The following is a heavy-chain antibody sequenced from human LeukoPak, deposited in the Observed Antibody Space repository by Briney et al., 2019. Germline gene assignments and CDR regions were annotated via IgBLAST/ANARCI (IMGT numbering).Heavy chain of an antibody. D-gene: IGHD6-13*01. Sequence: SETLSLTCTVSGYSISSGYYWGWIRQPPGKGLEWIGSIYHSGSTYYNPSLKSRVTISVDTSKNQFSLKLNSVAAADTAVYYCARGQAGGKQLVRWFDPWGQGTLVTVSS. CDR3: ARGQAGGKQLVRWFDP. CDR1: GYSISSGYY. CDR2: IYHSGST. J-gene: IGHJ5*02. V-gene: IGHV4-38-2*02.